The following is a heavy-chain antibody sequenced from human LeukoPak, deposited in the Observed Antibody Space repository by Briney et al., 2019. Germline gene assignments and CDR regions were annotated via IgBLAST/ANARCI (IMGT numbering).Heavy chain of an antibody. V-gene: IGHV4-4*07. J-gene: IGHJ5*02. CDR3: ARSYGYVNWFDP. CDR2: MYISGST. Sequence: PAETLSLTCTVWGGSISSYYGSWLRQPAGKGREWIGLMYISGSTNYNPSLKRRVTMSVDTSKNQFSLKLSSVTAADTAVYHCARSYGYVNWFDPWGQGALVTVSS. CDR1: GGSISSYY. D-gene: IGHD5-18*01.